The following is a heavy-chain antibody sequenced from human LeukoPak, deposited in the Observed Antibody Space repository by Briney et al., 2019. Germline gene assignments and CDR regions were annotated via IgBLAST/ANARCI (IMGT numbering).Heavy chain of an antibody. D-gene: IGHD3-22*01. Sequence: GESLKISCKGSGYSFTSYWIGWVRQMPGKGLEWMGIIYPGDSDTRYSPSFQGQVTISADKSISTAYLQWSSLKASDTAMYYCARLSAITMIVVVTPGAFDIWGQGTMVTVSS. CDR2: IYPGDSDT. CDR1: GYSFTSYW. V-gene: IGHV5-51*01. CDR3: ARLSAITMIVVVTPGAFDI. J-gene: IGHJ3*02.